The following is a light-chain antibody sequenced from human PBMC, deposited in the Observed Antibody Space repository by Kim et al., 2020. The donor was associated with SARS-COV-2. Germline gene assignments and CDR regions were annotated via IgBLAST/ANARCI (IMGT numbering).Light chain of an antibody. J-gene: IGKJ4*01. Sequence: TSVGARVTITCRASQDIGNYLAWYQQKPGKVPKLLIFADSTLQSGVPSRFSGSGSVTDFTLTISSLQPEDVATYYCQKYNTVPLTFGGGTKVDIK. CDR3: QKYNTVPLT. V-gene: IGKV1-27*01. CDR1: QDIGNY. CDR2: ADS.